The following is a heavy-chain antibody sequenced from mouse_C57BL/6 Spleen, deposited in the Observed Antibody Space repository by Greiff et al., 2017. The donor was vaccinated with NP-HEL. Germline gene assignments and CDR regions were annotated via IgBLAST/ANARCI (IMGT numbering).Heavy chain of an antibody. CDR3: ARGGSSYDYFDY. Sequence: EVQLVESEGGLVQPGSSIKLSCTASGFTFSDYYMAWVRQVPEKGLEWVANINYDGSSTYYLDSLKSRFIISRDNAKNILYLQMSSLKSEDTATYYCARGGSSYDYFDYWGQGTTLTVSS. CDR2: INYDGSST. CDR1: GFTFSDYY. V-gene: IGHV5-16*01. J-gene: IGHJ2*01. D-gene: IGHD1-1*01.